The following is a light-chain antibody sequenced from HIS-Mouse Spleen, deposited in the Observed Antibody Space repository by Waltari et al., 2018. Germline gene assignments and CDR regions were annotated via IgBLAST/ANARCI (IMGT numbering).Light chain of an antibody. V-gene: IGLV2-23*01. CDR2: EGS. Sequence: QSALTQPASVSGSPGQSITISCTGTSSDVWSYNLVSWYQQHPGKAPKLMIYEGSKRPSGVSNRFSGSKSGNTASLTISGLQAEDEVDYYCCSYAGSSTWVFGGGTKLTVL. CDR3: CSYAGSSTWV. J-gene: IGLJ3*02. CDR1: SSDVWSYNL.